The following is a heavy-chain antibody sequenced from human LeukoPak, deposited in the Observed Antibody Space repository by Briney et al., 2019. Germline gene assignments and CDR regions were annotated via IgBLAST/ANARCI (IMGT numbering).Heavy chain of an antibody. CDR1: GGSISNYY. V-gene: IGHV4-59*01. CDR3: ARGKSSSYYYYYGMDV. CDR2: IYYSGTT. J-gene: IGHJ6*02. D-gene: IGHD2/OR15-2a*01. Sequence: SETLSLTCTVSGGSISNYYWSWIRQPPGKGLEWIGYIYYSGTTNYNPSLKSRVTISVDMSKNQFSLKLSSVTAADTAVLYCARGKSSSYYYYYGMDVWGQGTTVTVSS.